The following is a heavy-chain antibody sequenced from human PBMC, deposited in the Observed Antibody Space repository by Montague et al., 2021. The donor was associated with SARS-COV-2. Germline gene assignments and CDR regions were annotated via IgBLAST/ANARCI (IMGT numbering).Heavy chain of an antibody. CDR1: GDSVAELRRE. V-gene: IGHV6-1*01. J-gene: IGHJ4*02. CDR2: LFFVSKRYY. D-gene: IGHD6-13*01. Sequence: CAISGDSVAELRRESEEHTSALPSHLYFLCRLFFVSKRYYDYALSVKXRMTISPYTSKNQFSLQLSSVTPEDRAVYYCARDPRYSLSWSFDYWGQGTLVTVSS. CDR3: ARDPRYSLSWSFDY.